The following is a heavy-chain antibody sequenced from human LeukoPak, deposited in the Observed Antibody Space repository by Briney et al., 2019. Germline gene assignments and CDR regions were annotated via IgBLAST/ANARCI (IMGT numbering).Heavy chain of an antibody. V-gene: IGHV4-61*01. CDR1: GGSISSGSYY. Sequence: PSETLSLTCTVSGGSISSGSYYWSWIRQPPGKGLEWIGYIYYSGSTNYNPSLKSRVTISVDTSKNQFSLKLSSVTAADTAVYYCAASSGYIGWFDPWGQGTLVTVSS. CDR3: AASSGYIGWFDP. J-gene: IGHJ5*02. CDR2: IYYSGST. D-gene: IGHD3-22*01.